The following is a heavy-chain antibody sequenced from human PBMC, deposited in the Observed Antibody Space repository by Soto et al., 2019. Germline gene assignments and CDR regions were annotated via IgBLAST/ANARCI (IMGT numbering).Heavy chain of an antibody. Sequence: GTAAKLVSPTRTLTVTSTVVGFSLSTSGEGVAWIRQPPGKALEWLALIYWDDDKRYSPSLKSRLTITKDTSKNQVVLTMTNMDPGDTATYYCAHSRKAYYDILRGYDSWGQGTLVTVSS. J-gene: IGHJ4*02. CDR2: IYWDDDK. CDR3: AHSRKAYYDILRGYDS. V-gene: IGHV2-5*02. D-gene: IGHD3-9*01. CDR1: GFSLSTSGEG.